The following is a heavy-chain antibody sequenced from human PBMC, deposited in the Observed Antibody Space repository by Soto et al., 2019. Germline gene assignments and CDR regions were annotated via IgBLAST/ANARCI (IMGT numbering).Heavy chain of an antibody. CDR2: IIPIFGTA. CDR3: ARQGAALRDYYYGMDV. CDR1: GGTFSRYA. V-gene: IGHV1-69*12. Sequence: QVQLVQSGAEVKKPGSSVKVSCKASGGTFSRYAISWVRQAPGQGLEWMGGIIPIFGTANYAQKFQGRVTIIADESTSTAYMELSSLRSEDTAVYYCARQGAALRDYYYGMDVWGQGTTVTVSS. D-gene: IGHD6-25*01. J-gene: IGHJ6*02.